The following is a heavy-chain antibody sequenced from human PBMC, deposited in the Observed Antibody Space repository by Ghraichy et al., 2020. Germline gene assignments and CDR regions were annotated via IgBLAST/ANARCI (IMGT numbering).Heavy chain of an antibody. CDR2: IAKDGRRE. V-gene: IGHV3-7*01. J-gene: IGHJ4*02. Sequence: GGSLRLSCEASGFSFSVYWMSWVRQAPGKGLEWVANIAKDGRREYYIDAVKGRLSISRDNTKNSMYLQMNSLRAEDTAVYYCARDATAPNFDSWGQGTLVTVSS. D-gene: IGHD5-18*01. CDR3: ARDATAPNFDS. CDR1: GFSFSVYW.